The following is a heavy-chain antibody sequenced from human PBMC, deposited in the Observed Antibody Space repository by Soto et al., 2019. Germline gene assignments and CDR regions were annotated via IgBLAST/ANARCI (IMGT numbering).Heavy chain of an antibody. CDR1: GGSIRSSNW. Sequence: QVQLQESGPGLVKPSGTLSLTCAVSGGSIRSSNWWSWVRQPPGKGLEWIGEIYHSGSTNHHPSLQSRVTISADKSKNPFSPKLSSVTAADTAVYYCAKCMTALGPIDYWGQGTLVTVSS. V-gene: IGHV4-4*02. D-gene: IGHD2-8*01. CDR3: AKCMTALGPIDY. J-gene: IGHJ4*02. CDR2: IYHSGST.